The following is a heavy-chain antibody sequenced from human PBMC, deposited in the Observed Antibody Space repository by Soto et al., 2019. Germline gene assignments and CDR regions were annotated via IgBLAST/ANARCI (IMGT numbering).Heavy chain of an antibody. CDR1: GGSISSTDHF. J-gene: IGHJ4*02. Sequence: QLQLQESGPGLVKPSETLSLTCAVSGGSISSTDHFWGWNRQPPGKGLEWIGSIYYTGTTYYTPSLTSRVTMSVDTSKNQFSLDLSSVTDADAAVYYCARQVTDDIFAPPCLLAIWGQGSLVIVSS. CDR2: IYYTGTT. V-gene: IGHV4-39*01. CDR3: ARQVTDDIFAPPCLLAI. D-gene: IGHD3-9*01.